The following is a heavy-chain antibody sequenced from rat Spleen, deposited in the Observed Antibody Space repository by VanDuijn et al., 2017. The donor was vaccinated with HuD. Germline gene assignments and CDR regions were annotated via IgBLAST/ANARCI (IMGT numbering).Heavy chain of an antibody. Sequence: QVQLKESGPGLVQPSRTLSLTCTVSGFSLTSYGVSWVRQPPGKGLEWIAAIWSGGSTYYNSVLKSRLSITRDTSRTQVFLKMNXXXTXXXAIXXXTRXXXRXXXNYXXXYYXXXWGQGVXXTVSS. CDR1: GFSLTSYG. D-gene: IGHD1-1*01. CDR2: IWSGGST. CDR3: TRXXXRXXXNYXXXYYXXX. V-gene: IGHV2-15*01. J-gene: IGHJ2*01.